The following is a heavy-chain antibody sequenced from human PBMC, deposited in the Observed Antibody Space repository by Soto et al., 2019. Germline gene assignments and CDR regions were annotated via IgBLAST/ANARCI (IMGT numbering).Heavy chain of an antibody. CDR2: IYSGGST. D-gene: IGHD1-26*01. CDR1: GFTVSSNY. V-gene: IGHV3-66*01. J-gene: IGHJ6*02. CDR3: ARAREYYYYGMDV. Sequence: SGGSLRLSCAASGFTVSSNYMSWVRQAPGKGLEWVSVIYSGGSTYYADSVKGRFTISRDNSKNTLYLQMNSLRAEDTAVYYCARAREYYYYGMDVWGQGTTVTVSS.